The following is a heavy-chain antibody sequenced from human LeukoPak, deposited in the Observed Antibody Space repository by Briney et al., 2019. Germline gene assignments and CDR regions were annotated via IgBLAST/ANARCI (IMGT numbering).Heavy chain of an antibody. CDR1: GVSISSNTYF. CDR2: IRDSGRT. Sequence: WETLSLTCNVSGVSISSNTYFWGCIRRPPGKGLEWIASIRDSGRTYNNPSLESRATISVNTPKNQFSLNLSSLTAADPGVYYCATSDTVSTYNWFDPWGQGTLVSV. D-gene: IGHD5/OR15-5a*01. J-gene: IGHJ5*02. V-gene: IGHV4-39*01. CDR3: ATSDTVSTYNWFDP.